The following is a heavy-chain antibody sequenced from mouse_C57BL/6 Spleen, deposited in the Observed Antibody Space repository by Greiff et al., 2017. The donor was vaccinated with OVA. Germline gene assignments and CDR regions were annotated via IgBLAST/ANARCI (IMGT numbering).Heavy chain of an antibody. CDR3: AKGAPYWFDY. CDR1: GYTFTDYY. J-gene: IGHJ2*01. CDR2: IYPGSGNT. Sequence: QVQLKQSGAELVRPGASVKLSCKASGYTFTDYYINWVKQRPGQGLEWIARIYPGSGNTYYNEKFKGKATLTAEKSSSTAYMQLSSLTSEDSAVYFCAKGAPYWFDYWGQGTTLTVSS. V-gene: IGHV1-76*01. D-gene: IGHD4-1*01.